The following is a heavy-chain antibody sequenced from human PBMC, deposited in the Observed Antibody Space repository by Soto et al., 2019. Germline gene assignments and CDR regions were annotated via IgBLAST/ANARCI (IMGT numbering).Heavy chain of an antibody. D-gene: IGHD6-19*01. Sequence: ASVKVSCKASGYTFTNSHLHWVRQAPGQGLEWMGIINPGTTSTESAQEFRGRLTVTRDTSTSTVYMELRSLRSEDTAVYYCATLRPVAGTSYWGQGTLVTVSS. CDR3: ATLRPVAGTSY. CDR1: GYTFTNSH. J-gene: IGHJ4*02. CDR2: INPGTTST. V-gene: IGHV1-46*01.